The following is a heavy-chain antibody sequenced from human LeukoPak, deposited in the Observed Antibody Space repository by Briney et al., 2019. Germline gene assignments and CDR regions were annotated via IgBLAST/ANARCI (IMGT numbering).Heavy chain of an antibody. Sequence: GGSLRLSCAASGFTFSNYAMSWVRQAPGKGLEWVSAISGSGGSTYYADSVKGRFTISRDNSKNTLYLQMNSLRAEDTAVYYCAKDRDSSSWSFDYWGQGTLVTVSS. J-gene: IGHJ4*02. V-gene: IGHV3-23*01. CDR1: GFTFSNYA. CDR2: ISGSGGST. D-gene: IGHD6-13*01. CDR3: AKDRDSSSWSFDY.